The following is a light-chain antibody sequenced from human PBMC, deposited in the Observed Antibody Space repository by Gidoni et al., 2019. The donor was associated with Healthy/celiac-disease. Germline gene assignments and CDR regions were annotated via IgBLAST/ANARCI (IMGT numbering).Light chain of an antibody. CDR2: DAS. CDR1: QRVSSY. J-gene: IGKJ4*01. V-gene: IGKV3-11*01. CDR3: QQRSNWPRALT. Sequence: EIVLTQSPATLSLSPGERATLSCRASQRVSSYLAWYQQKPGQAPRLLIYDASNRATGIPARFSGSGSGTDFTLTISSLEPEDFAVYYCQQRSNWPRALTFGGGTKVEIK.